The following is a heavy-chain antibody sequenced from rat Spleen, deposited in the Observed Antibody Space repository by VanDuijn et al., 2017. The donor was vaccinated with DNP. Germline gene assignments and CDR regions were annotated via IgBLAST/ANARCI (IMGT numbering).Heavy chain of an antibody. CDR3: ATHTTGIFYYFDY. Sequence: EVQLVESGGGLVQPGRSLKLSCAASGFTFSDYNMALVRQAPKKCLEWVATIIYDGSRTYYRDSVKGRFTISRDNAKSTLYLQMDSLRSEDTATYYCATHTTGIFYYFDYWGQGVMVTVSS. D-gene: IGHD1-9*01. CDR2: IIYDGSRT. J-gene: IGHJ2*01. CDR1: GFTFSDYN. V-gene: IGHV5S10*01.